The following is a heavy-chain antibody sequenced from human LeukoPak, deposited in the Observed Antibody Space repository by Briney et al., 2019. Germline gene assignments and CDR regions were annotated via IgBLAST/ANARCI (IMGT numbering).Heavy chain of an antibody. D-gene: IGHD5-12*01. CDR2: INHSGST. Sequence: TPSETLSLTCAVYGGSFSGYYWSWIRQPPGKGLEWIGEINHSGSTNYNPSLKSRVTISVDTSKNQFSLKLSSVTAADTAVYYCARTVGLRANLFDYWGQGTLVTVSS. CDR1: GGSFSGYY. J-gene: IGHJ4*02. CDR3: ARTVGLRANLFDY. V-gene: IGHV4-34*01.